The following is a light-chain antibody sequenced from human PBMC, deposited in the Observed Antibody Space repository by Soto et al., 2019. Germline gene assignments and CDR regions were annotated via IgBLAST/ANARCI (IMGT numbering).Light chain of an antibody. CDR1: QNLRSS. Sequence: EIVSTQSPGILSLSPGERATLSCRASQNLRSSLAWYQQKPGQAPRLLIYGASTRATGIPARFSGSGSGTEFTLTISSLQSEDFEVYYCQQYNNWPITFGQGTRLEIK. V-gene: IGKV3-15*01. J-gene: IGKJ5*01. CDR2: GAS. CDR3: QQYNNWPIT.